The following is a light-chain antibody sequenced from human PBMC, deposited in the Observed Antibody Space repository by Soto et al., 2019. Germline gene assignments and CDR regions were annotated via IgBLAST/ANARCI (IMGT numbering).Light chain of an antibody. J-gene: IGKJ3*01. V-gene: IGKV3-20*01. CDR3: QHWAA. CDR1: QSVSSSY. CDR2: GAS. Sequence: ETVLTQTPGTLSLSPGERATLSCRASQSVSSSYFAWYQQKPGQAPRLLIYGASSRATGTPDRFSGSGSGTDFTLTISRLEPEDFAVYYCQHWAAFGPGTKVDIK.